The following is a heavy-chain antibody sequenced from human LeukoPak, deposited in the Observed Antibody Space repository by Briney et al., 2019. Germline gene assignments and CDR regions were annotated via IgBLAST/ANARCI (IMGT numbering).Heavy chain of an antibody. J-gene: IGHJ3*02. Sequence: PSETLSLTCTVSGGSISSGGYYWSWIRQPPGKGLEWIGYIYHSGSTNYNPSLKSRVTISVDTSKNQFSLKLSSVTAADTAVYYCARDGGTYDFWSGFLPGAFDIWGQGTMVTVSS. CDR1: GGSISSGGYY. D-gene: IGHD3-3*01. CDR2: IYHSGST. V-gene: IGHV4-61*08. CDR3: ARDGGTYDFWSGFLPGAFDI.